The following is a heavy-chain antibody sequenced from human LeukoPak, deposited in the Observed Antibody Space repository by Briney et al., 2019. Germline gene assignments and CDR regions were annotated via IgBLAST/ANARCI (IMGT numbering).Heavy chain of an antibody. J-gene: IGHJ3*02. CDR2: IYSGGST. CDR3: ARVVVEMATILAFDI. V-gene: IGHV3-53*01. Sequence: GGSLRLSCAASGFTFSDYYMSWIRQAPGKGLEWVSVIYSGGSTYYADSVKGRFTISRDNSKNTLYLQMNSLRAEDTAVYYCARVVVEMATILAFDIWGQGTMVTVSS. CDR1: GFTFSDYY. D-gene: IGHD5-24*01.